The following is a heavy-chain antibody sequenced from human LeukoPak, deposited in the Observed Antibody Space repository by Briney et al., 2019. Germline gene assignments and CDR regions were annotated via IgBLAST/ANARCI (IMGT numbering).Heavy chain of an antibody. J-gene: IGHJ4*02. V-gene: IGHV4-39*01. Sequence: SETLSLTCTVSGGSISSTINYWAWIRQPPGKGLEWIGSIHYNGYTYYSPSLKSRITISVDTAKNQFSLKLTSVTAADTAVYYCAPGSITTGYYQHWGQGTLVTVSS. D-gene: IGHD3-9*01. CDR2: IHYNGYT. CDR3: APGSITTGYYQH. CDR1: GGSISSTINY.